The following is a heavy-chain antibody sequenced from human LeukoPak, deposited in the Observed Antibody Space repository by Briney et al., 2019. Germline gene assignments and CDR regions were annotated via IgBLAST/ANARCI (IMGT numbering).Heavy chain of an antibody. CDR1: GGSFSGYY. CDR3: ARVRLGESSGYSLDY. Sequence: SETLSLTCAVYGGSFSGYYWSWIRQPPGKGLEWIGEIYHTGSTNFNPSLKSRVTISVDKSTNQFSLKLSSVTAADTAVYYCARVRLGESSGYSLDYWGQGTLVTVSS. CDR2: IYHTGST. D-gene: IGHD3-22*01. J-gene: IGHJ4*02. V-gene: IGHV4-34*01.